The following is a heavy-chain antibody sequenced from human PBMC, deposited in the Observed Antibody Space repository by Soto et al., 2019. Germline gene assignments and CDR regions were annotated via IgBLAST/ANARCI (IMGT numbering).Heavy chain of an antibody. Sequence: PSETLSLTCTVSGGSISGYYWSWIRQPPGKGLEWIGNVYYSGGAKYNPSVKRRVSISVDTSKNQFSLNLSSVTAADTAVYYCTRDGDGRMTTNPYYYYGIDVWGPGITVTVS. CDR3: TRDGDGRMTTNPYYYYGIDV. V-gene: IGHV4-59*01. D-gene: IGHD2-21*02. CDR2: VYYSGGA. CDR1: GGSISGYY. J-gene: IGHJ6*02.